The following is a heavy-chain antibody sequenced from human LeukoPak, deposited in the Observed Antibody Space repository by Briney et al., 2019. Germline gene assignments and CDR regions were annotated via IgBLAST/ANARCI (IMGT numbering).Heavy chain of an antibody. CDR1: GFTFSSYW. CDR3: ARSTVAVPYNWFDP. V-gene: IGHV3-74*01. J-gene: IGHJ5*02. D-gene: IGHD6-19*01. CDR2: INSDGSSA. Sequence: PGGSLRLSCAASGFTFSSYWMHWVRQVPGKGLLWVSCINSDGSSAWYADSVKGRFTISRDNAKNSLYLQMNSLRAEDTAVYYCARSTVAVPYNWFDPWGQGTLVTVSS.